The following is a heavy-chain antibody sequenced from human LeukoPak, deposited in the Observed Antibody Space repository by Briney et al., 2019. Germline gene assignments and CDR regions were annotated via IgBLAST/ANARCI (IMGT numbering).Heavy chain of an antibody. CDR1: GYTFTSYD. CDR2: MNPNSGNT. D-gene: IGHD3-10*01. Sequence: ASVKVSCKASGYTFTSYDINWVRQATGQGLEWMGWMNPNSGNTGYAQKFQGRVTITRNTSISTAYMELSSLRSEDTAVYYCARDTYYYGSGSYYGHYYYYYMDVWGKGTTVTVSS. V-gene: IGHV1-8*03. J-gene: IGHJ6*03. CDR3: ARDTYYYGSGSYYGHYYYYYMDV.